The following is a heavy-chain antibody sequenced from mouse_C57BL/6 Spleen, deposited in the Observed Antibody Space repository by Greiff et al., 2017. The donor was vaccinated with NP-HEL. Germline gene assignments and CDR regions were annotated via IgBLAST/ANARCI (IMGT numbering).Heavy chain of an antibody. V-gene: IGHV1-18*01. CDR1: GYTFTDYN. CDR3: ARLSRYFDV. J-gene: IGHJ1*03. Sequence: EVQLQQSGPELVKPGASVKIPCKASGYTFTDYNMDWVKQSHGKSLEWIGDINPNNGVTIYNQKFKGKATLTVDKSYSTAYMELRSLTSEDTAVYYCARLSRYFDVWGTGTTVTVSS. CDR2: INPNNGVT.